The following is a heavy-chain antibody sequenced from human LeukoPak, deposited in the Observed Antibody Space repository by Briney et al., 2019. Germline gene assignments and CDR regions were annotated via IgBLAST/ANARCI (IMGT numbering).Heavy chain of an antibody. CDR3: AKQDSTSSYSAFDI. Sequence: GGSLRLSCAASGFTFSNYAMSWVRQAPGKGLEWVSGISGIGGNTYYADSVKGRFTISRDNSKNTLYPQMNSLRAEDTAVYFCAKQDSTSSYSAFDIWGQGTMVTVSS. CDR1: GFTFSNYA. V-gene: IGHV3-23*01. J-gene: IGHJ3*02. D-gene: IGHD2-2*01. CDR2: ISGIGGNT.